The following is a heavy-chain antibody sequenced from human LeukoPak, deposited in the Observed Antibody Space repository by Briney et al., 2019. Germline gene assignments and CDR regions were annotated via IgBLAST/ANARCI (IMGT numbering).Heavy chain of an antibody. J-gene: IGHJ4*02. CDR1: GYTFTSYY. D-gene: IGHD5-18*01. V-gene: IGHV1-46*01. CDR3: ARDTWIQLPTSDDSDY. Sequence: ASVKVSRKASGYTFTSYYTHWVRQAPGQGLEWMGIINPSGGSTSYAQKFQGRVTMTRDTSTSTVYMELSSLRSEDTAVYYCARDTWIQLPTSDDSDYWGQGTLVTVSS. CDR2: INPSGGST.